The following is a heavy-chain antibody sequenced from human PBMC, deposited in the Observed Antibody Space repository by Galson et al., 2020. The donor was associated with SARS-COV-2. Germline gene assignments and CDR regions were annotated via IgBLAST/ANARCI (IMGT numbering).Heavy chain of an antibody. CDR2: IIPILGIA. CDR1: GGTFSSYA. V-gene: IGHV1-69*10. J-gene: IGHJ5*02. Sequence: SVKVSCKASGGTFSSYAISWVRQAPGQGLEWMGGIIPILGIANYAQKFQGRVTITADKSTSTAYMELSSLRSEDTAVYYCARDGRGLGPNNWFDPWGQGTLVTVSS. D-gene: IGHD1-26*01. CDR3: ARDGRGLGPNNWFDP.